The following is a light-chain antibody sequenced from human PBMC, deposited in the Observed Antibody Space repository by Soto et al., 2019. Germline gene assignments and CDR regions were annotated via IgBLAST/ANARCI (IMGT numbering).Light chain of an antibody. J-gene: IGLJ3*02. CDR2: EVS. CDR3: CSYAGSSTS. Sequence: QSALTQPASVSGSPGQSITISCTGTSSDVGSYNLVSWFQQHPGKAPKLMIYEVSKRPSGVSNRFSGSRSGNTAYLTISGLQAEDEADYYCCSYAGSSTSFGGGTKLTVL. CDR1: SSDVGSYNL. V-gene: IGLV2-23*02.